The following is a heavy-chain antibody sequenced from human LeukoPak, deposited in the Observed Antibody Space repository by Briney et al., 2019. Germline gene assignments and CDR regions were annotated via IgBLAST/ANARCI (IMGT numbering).Heavy chain of an antibody. D-gene: IGHD6-13*01. Sequence: SETLSLTCAVYGGSYSGYYWSWIRQPPGKGLEWIGEINHSGSTNYNPSLKSRVTISVDTSKNQFSLKLSSVTAADTAVYYCARCGIAAAGTSYYYYYMDVWGKGTTVTVSS. CDR3: ARCGIAAAGTSYYYYYMDV. CDR1: GGSYSGYY. J-gene: IGHJ6*03. V-gene: IGHV4-34*01. CDR2: INHSGST.